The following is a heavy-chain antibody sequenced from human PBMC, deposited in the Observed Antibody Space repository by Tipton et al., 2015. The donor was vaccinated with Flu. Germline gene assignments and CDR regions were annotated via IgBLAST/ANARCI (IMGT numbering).Heavy chain of an antibody. J-gene: IGHJ6*02. CDR1: GYTFSNYG. D-gene: IGHD1-26*01. V-gene: IGHV1-18*01. Sequence: QLVQSGVEVKKPGASVKVSCKASGYTFSNYGITWVRQVPGQGLEWMGWISGYDGDTNYAEKLQGRVTMTTDTSTNTAYVELGSLKSDDTAMYYCARDRGSYNIHLEYHYYYGMDVWGQGTTVTVSS. CDR3: ARDRGSYNIHLEYHYYYGMDV. CDR2: ISGYDGDT.